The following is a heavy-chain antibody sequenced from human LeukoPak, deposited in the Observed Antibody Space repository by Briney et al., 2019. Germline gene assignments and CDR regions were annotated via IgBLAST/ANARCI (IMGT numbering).Heavy chain of an antibody. CDR2: IYSGGST. V-gene: IGHV3-66*01. D-gene: IGHD3-22*01. Sequence: GGSLRLSCAASGFTVSSNYMGWVRQAPGKGLEWVSVIYSGGSTYYADSVKGRFTISRDNSKNTLYLQMNSLRAEDTAVYYCAREGYYDSSGANWFDPWGQGTLVTVSS. CDR1: GFTVSSNY. J-gene: IGHJ5*02. CDR3: AREGYYDSSGANWFDP.